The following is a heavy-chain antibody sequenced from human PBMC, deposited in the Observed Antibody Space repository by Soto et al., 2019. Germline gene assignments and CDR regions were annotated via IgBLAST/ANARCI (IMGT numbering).Heavy chain of an antibody. CDR2: ISADNDKR. D-gene: IGHD5-18*01. J-gene: IGHJ6*03. V-gene: IGHV1-18*01. Sequence: ASVKVSCKASGYTFTSYSFSWVRQAPGQGPEWMGWISADNDKRNYAQKFQGRVTMTTDTSTSTAYMELGSLRSDDTAVYYCGRVVTRYYYMDGWGRGTSVTV. CDR3: GRVVTRYYYMDG. CDR1: GYTFTSYS.